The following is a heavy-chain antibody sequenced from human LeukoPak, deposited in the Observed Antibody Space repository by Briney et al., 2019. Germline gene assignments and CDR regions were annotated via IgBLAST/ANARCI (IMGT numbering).Heavy chain of an antibody. D-gene: IGHD3-22*01. J-gene: IGHJ4*02. V-gene: IGHV4-59*01. CDR2: IYYSGST. CDR1: GDSISSYY. Sequence: SETLSLTCTVSGDSISSYYWSWIRQPPGKGLEWVGYIYYSGSTNYNPSLKSRVTISVDTSKNQFSLKLSSVTAADTAVYYCARLEDSSGYYGFPDYWGQGTLVTVSS. CDR3: ARLEDSSGYYGFPDY.